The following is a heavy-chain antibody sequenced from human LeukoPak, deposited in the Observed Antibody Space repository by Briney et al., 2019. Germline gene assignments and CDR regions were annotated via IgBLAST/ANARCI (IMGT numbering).Heavy chain of an antibody. CDR1: GGSVSSGGNY. J-gene: IGHJ2*01. CDR3: ARDRHRSGYWYFDL. V-gene: IGHV4-31*03. Sequence: SETLSLTCTVSGGSVSSGGNYWRWVRQLPGKGLEWIGYIHHTGSAYFNPSLKSRVTVSVDTSENQFSLKLSSATAADTAIYYCARDRHRSGYWYFDLWGRGILVTVSS. CDR2: IHHTGSA.